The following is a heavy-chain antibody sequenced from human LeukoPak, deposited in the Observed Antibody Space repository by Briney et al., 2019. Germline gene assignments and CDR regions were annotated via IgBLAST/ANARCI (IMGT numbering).Heavy chain of an antibody. Sequence: PSQTLSLTCTVSGGSISSGSYYWSWIRQPAGKGLEWIGRIYTSGSTNYNPSLKSRVTMTLDTSKKQFSLKLNSVTAADTAVYFCARYASDGRTLEYWGQGILVTVSS. D-gene: IGHD5-24*01. CDR3: ARYASDGRTLEY. CDR2: IYTSGST. CDR1: GGSISSGSYY. J-gene: IGHJ1*01. V-gene: IGHV4-61*02.